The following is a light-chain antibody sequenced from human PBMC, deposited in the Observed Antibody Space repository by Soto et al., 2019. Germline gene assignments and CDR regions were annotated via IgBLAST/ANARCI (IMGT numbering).Light chain of an antibody. J-gene: IGKJ4*01. V-gene: IGKV3-15*01. CDR2: GAS. Sequence: ETVMTQSPATLSVSPGERGTISCRASQSVSSNLAWYQQIPGQAPRLLIYGASTRATGIPASFSGSGSGTEFTLTISSLQPEDFAVYYCQQYNNWPLTFGGGTKVEIK. CDR1: QSVSSN. CDR3: QQYNNWPLT.